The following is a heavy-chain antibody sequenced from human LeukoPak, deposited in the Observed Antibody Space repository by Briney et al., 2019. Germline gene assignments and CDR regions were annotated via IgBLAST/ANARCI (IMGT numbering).Heavy chain of an antibody. CDR3: ARNRDGYNSFDY. D-gene: IGHD5-24*01. CDR1: GGSISNYH. J-gene: IGHJ4*02. Sequence: SETLSLTCSVSGGSISNYHWNWIRQPAGKGLEWIGRISAGGSTNYNPSLKSRVTMSVDTSKNQFSLKLSSVTAADTAVYYCARNRDGYNSFDYWGQGTLVTVSS. V-gene: IGHV4-4*07. CDR2: ISAGGST.